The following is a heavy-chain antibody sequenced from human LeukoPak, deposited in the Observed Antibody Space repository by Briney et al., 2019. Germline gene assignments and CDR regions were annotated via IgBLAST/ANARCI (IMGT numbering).Heavy chain of an antibody. Sequence: ASVKVSCKASGYTFTSYDINWVRQATGQGLEWMGWMNPNSGNTGYAQKLQGRVTMTTDTSTSTAYMELRSLRSDDTAVYYCARGRGSSDPFRDGWYYFDYWGQGTLVTVSS. CDR3: ARGRGSSDPFRDGWYYFDY. CDR1: GYTFTSYD. CDR2: MNPNSGNT. V-gene: IGHV1-8*02. J-gene: IGHJ4*02. D-gene: IGHD6-6*01.